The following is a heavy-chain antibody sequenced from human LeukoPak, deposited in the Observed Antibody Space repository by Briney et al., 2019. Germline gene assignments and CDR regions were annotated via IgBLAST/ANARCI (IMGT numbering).Heavy chain of an antibody. Sequence: GGSLRLSCAASGFTFSSYRMNWVRQAPGKGLEWASYISRSSSTIYYADSVKGRFTISRDNAKNSLYLQVNSLRVEDTAVYYCAGADPATNYYYYGMDVWGQGITVTVSS. J-gene: IGHJ6*02. CDR1: GFTFSSYR. D-gene: IGHD2-15*01. CDR2: ISRSSSTI. CDR3: AGADPATNYYYYGMDV. V-gene: IGHV3-48*01.